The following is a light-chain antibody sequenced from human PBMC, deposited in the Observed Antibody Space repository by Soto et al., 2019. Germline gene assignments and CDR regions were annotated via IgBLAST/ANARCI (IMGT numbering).Light chain of an antibody. V-gene: IGKV3-15*01. CDR3: EQYNNWSRT. CDR2: GAY. J-gene: IGKJ1*01. Sequence: EIVMTQSPATLSVSPGERATLSCGASQSVSSNLAWYQQKPGQAPRLLIYGAYTSATGVPARFSGSGSGTGFTFTISSLQSEDFAVYYCEQYNNWSRTFGQGTKV. CDR1: QSVSSN.